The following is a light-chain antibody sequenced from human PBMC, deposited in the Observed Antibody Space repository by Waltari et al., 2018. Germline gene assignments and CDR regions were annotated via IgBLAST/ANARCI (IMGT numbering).Light chain of an antibody. Sequence: QSALTQPASVSGSPGQSITIFCSGTISDSVYYNLVSWYQQHPGKAPIVIIYEVLNRPAGVSHRFSGYKSGNTASLTISGLQAEAEAEYFCCSFAGSVTFVVFGGGTKVTVL. CDR3: CSFAGSVTFVV. CDR2: EVL. CDR1: ISDSVYYNL. V-gene: IGLV2-23*02. J-gene: IGLJ2*01.